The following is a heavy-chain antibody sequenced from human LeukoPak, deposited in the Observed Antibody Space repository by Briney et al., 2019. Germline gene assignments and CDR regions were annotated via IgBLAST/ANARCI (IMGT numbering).Heavy chain of an antibody. V-gene: IGHV1-2*06. CDR1: GYTFTGYY. CDR3: ARGMVREGSRYHVYFDY. D-gene: IGHD3-10*01. Sequence: GASVKVSCKASGYTFTGYYMHWVRQAPGQGLEWMGRINPNRSGTNYVQKFQGRVTMTRDTSISTVYMELSRLRSDDTAVYYCARGMVREGSRYHVYFDYWGQGTLVTVSS. J-gene: IGHJ4*02. CDR2: INPNRSGT.